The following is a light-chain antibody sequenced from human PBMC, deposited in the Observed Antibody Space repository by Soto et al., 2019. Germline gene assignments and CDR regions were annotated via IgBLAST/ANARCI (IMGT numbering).Light chain of an antibody. CDR3: QHYGSSPGT. J-gene: IGKJ1*01. CDR1: QSVSNTN. CDR2: GAS. V-gene: IGKV3-20*01. Sequence: EIVLTQFPGTLSLSPGERATLSCRASQSVSNTNLVWYQQKPGQAPRLLIYGASHRATGIPDRFGGTGSGTEFTLTISRLEPEDLAVYYCQHYGSSPGTFGQGTKVDIK.